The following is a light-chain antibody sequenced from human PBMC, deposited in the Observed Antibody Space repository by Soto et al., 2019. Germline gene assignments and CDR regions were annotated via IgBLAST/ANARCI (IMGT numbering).Light chain of an antibody. Sequence: QSALTQPPSASGSPGQSVTISCTGTSSDVGGYNYVSWYQHHPGKAPKLMICEVSKRPSGVPDRFSGSKSGNTASLTVSGLQAEDEADYYCSSYAGSNNVIFGGGTKLTVL. V-gene: IGLV2-8*01. CDR2: EVS. J-gene: IGLJ2*01. CDR1: SSDVGGYNY. CDR3: SSYAGSNNVI.